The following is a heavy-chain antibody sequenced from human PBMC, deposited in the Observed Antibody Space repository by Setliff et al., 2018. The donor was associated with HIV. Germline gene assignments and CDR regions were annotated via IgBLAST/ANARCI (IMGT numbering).Heavy chain of an antibody. V-gene: IGHV4-59*01. J-gene: IGHJ5*02. CDR1: GGSFNGYY. D-gene: IGHD1-26*01. CDR2: IYNSEMI. Sequence: PSETLSLTCAVYGGSFNGYYWSWIRQPPGKGLQWIGFIYNSEMINYNPSLKSRVSMSLDTSKNQFSLKLTSVTAADTAVYYCARGGTSSNWFDPWGQGTLVTVSS. CDR3: ARGGTSSNWFDP.